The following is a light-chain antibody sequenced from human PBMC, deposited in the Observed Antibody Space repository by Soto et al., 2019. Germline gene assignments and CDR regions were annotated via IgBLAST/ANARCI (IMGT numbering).Light chain of an antibody. CDR1: SSDVGGYNH. CDR3: CSYTSSSIRV. CDR2: EVR. Sequence: QSALTQPASVSGSPGQSITISCTGTSSDVGGYNHVSWYQQHPGKAPKLIIYEVRNRPSGVSNRLSGSKSGNTASLTISGLQAADEADYYCCSYTSSSIRVFGGGTQLTVL. J-gene: IGLJ3*02. V-gene: IGLV2-14*01.